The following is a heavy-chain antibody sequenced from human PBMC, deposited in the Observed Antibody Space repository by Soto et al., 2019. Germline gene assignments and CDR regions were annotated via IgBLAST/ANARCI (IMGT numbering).Heavy chain of an antibody. V-gene: IGHV4-34*01. J-gene: IGHJ6*02. CDR2: INHSGST. CDR3: ARGRGSREDYYYGMDV. CDR1: GGSFSGYY. Sequence: SETLSLTCAVYGGSFSGYYWSWIRQPPGKGLEWIGEINHSGSTNYNPSLKSRVTISVDTSKNQFSLKLSSVTAADTAVYYCARGRGSREDYYYGMDVWGQGTTVTVSS. D-gene: IGHD6-13*01.